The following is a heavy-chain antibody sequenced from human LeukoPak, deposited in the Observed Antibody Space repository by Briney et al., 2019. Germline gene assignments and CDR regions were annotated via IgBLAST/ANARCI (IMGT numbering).Heavy chain of an antibody. CDR3: ARANCSSTSCEENYFDY. CDR1: GGSFSGYY. Sequence: SETLSLTCAVYGGSFSGYYWSWIRQPPGNGLEWIGEINHSGSTNYNPSLKSRATISVDTSKNQFSLKLSSVTAADTAVYYCARANCSSTSCEENYFDYWGQGTLVTVSS. D-gene: IGHD2-2*01. V-gene: IGHV4-34*01. J-gene: IGHJ4*02. CDR2: INHSGST.